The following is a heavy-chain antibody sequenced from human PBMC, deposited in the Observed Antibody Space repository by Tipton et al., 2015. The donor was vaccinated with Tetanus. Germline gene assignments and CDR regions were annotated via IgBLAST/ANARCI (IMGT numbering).Heavy chain of an antibody. Sequence: SLRLSCAVSGLTFSTSGYHWVRQAPSKGLETVAVISYDGTKKDYADSMKGRCSISRDNSKSTLYLQMNSLTLEDTAVYYCARAPGLLIDLWGQGTLVSVSS. V-gene: IGHV3-30*03. CDR3: ARAPGLLIDL. J-gene: IGHJ5*02. CDR1: GLTFSTSG. D-gene: IGHD3-10*01. CDR2: ISYDGTKK.